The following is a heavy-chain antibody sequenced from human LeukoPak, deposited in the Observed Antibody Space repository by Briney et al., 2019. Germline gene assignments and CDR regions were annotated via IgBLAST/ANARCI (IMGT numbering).Heavy chain of an antibody. D-gene: IGHD2-2*01. V-gene: IGHV3-23*01. Sequence: PGGSLRLSCAASGFTFSSYATSWVRQAPGKGLEWVSAISGSGGSTYYADSVKGRFTISRDNSKNTLYLQMNSLRAEDTAVYYCATLLGYCSSTSCHGPGDYWGQGTLVTVSS. J-gene: IGHJ4*02. CDR2: ISGSGGST. CDR1: GFTFSSYA. CDR3: ATLLGYCSSTSCHGPGDY.